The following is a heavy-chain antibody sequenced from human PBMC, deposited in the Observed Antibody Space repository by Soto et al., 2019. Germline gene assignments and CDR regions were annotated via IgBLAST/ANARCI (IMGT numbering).Heavy chain of an antibody. Sequence: EVQLVESGGGLVKPGGSLRLSCAASGFTFGRYIMNWVRQAPGRGLEWVSSINSGSNDIHYADSVKGRFTISRDNAKNSLYLQMSSLRAEDTAVYYCAKRLWFGEFLQPPDYYMDVWGKGTTVTVSS. J-gene: IGHJ6*03. CDR2: INSGSNDI. D-gene: IGHD3-10*01. CDR1: GFTFGRYI. V-gene: IGHV3-21*02. CDR3: AKRLWFGEFLQPPDYYMDV.